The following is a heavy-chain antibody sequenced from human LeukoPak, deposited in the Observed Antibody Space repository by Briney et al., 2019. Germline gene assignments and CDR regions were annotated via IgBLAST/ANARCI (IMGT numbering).Heavy chain of an antibody. D-gene: IGHD3-10*01. CDR2: INSDGSRA. J-gene: IGHJ6*02. CDR3: ARDLKFFGGYYYGMDV. CDR1: GFTFSNYW. Sequence: PGGSPRLSCAASGFTFSNYWMHWVRQAPGKGLVWVSRINSDGSRATYADSVKGRFTISRDNAKNTLYLQMNSLRAEDTAVYYCARDLKFFGGYYYGMDVWGQGTTVTVSS. V-gene: IGHV3-74*01.